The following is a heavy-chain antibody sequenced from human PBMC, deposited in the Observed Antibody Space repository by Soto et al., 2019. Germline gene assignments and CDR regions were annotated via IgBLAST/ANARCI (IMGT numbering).Heavy chain of an antibody. CDR3: ARGRYCTNGVCLTLYYYMAV. J-gene: IGHJ6*03. CDR2: MNPNSGNT. Sequence: GASVKVSCKASGYTFTSYDINWVRQATGQGLEWMGWMNPNSGNTGYAQKFQGRVTMTRNTSISTAYMELSSLRSEDTAVYYCARGRYCTNGVCLTLYYYMAVWGKGTTVTVSS. D-gene: IGHD2-8*01. CDR1: GYTFTSYD. V-gene: IGHV1-8*01.